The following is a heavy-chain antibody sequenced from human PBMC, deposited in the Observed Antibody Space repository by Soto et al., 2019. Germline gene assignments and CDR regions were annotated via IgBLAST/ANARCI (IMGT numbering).Heavy chain of an antibody. J-gene: IGHJ4*02. CDR1: GFTFSSSF. D-gene: IGHD6-19*01. V-gene: IGHV3-7*03. Sequence: HPGGSLRLSCVASGFTFSSSFMGWVRQAPGKGLEWVANINKDGGGTYYVDSVQGRFTISRDNAKDSLFLQMSSLRVEDTAVYYCARYFRGSGRYFFDYWGQGTLVTVSS. CDR3: ARYFRGSGRYFFDY. CDR2: INKDGGGT.